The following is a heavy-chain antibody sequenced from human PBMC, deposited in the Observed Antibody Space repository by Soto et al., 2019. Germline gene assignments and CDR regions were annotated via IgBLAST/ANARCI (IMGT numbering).Heavy chain of an antibody. CDR2: ISGDGAST. J-gene: IGHJ4*02. CDR1: GFTFSSSA. D-gene: IGHD3-16*01. V-gene: IGHV3-23*01. CDR3: AKEEYYDGPLTLDY. Sequence: PGGSLRLSCAASGFTFSSSAMSWVRQAPGKGLEWVSAISGDGASTHYADSVRGRVTISRDNSKNTVYLQMNSLRAEDTAIYYCAKEEYYDGPLTLDYWGQGTPVTVS.